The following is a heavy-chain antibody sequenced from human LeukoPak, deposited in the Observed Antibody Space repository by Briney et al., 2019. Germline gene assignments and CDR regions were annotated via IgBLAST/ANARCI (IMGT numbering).Heavy chain of an antibody. CDR3: ARYRSPSAITADYFDY. CDR2: FYRSGGT. D-gene: IGHD6-13*01. CDR1: GYSISSGYY. J-gene: IGHJ4*02. V-gene: IGHV4-38-2*01. Sequence: SETLSLTCAVSGYSISSGYYWGWIRQPPGKGLEWIASFYRSGGTYYNLSLKSRVSISVDTSKNQFPLKLNSVTAADTAIYYCARYRSPSAITADYFDYWGRGTLVTVSS.